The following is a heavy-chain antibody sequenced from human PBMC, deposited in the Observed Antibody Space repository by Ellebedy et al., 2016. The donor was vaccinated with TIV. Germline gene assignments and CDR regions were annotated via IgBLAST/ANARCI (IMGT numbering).Heavy chain of an antibody. CDR2: ISYDGSHR. CDR1: GFSFSSYA. CDR3: AKQKSTSAGSSDI. Sequence: GESLKISCSASGFSFSSYAMHWVRQAPGKGLEWVAIISYDGSHRYYADSVKGRFTISRDNSKNTLYLQMNSLRVEDTAVYYCAKQKSTSAGSSDIWGQGAMVTVSS. V-gene: IGHV3-30-3*02. J-gene: IGHJ3*02. D-gene: IGHD2-2*01.